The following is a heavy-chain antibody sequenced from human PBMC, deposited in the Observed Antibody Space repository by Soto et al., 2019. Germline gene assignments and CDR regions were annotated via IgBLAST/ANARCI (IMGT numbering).Heavy chain of an antibody. CDR3: AKDKYATGQSPAFDY. CDR1: GFTFSTYA. V-gene: IGHV3-23*01. CDR2: ISDSGDST. J-gene: IGHJ4*02. Sequence: GGSLRLSCAASGFTFSTYAMSWVRQAPGKGLEWVSGISDSGDSTYYADSVKGRFTISRDKSKNTLYLQMNSLRAEDTALYYCAKDKYATGQSPAFDYWGQGTLVTVSS. D-gene: IGHD2-8*01.